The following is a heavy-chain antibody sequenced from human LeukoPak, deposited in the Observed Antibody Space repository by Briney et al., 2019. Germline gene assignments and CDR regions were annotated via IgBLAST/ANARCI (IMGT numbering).Heavy chain of an antibody. Sequence: GGSLRLSCAASGFTFSNAWMSWVRQAPGKGLEWVGRIKSKTDGGTTDYAAPVKGRFTISRDDSKNALYLQMNSLKTEDTAVYYCTTDILQFNTFDYWGQGTLVTVSS. V-gene: IGHV3-15*01. J-gene: IGHJ4*02. CDR1: GFTFSNAW. CDR2: IKSKTDGGTT. CDR3: TTDILQFNTFDY.